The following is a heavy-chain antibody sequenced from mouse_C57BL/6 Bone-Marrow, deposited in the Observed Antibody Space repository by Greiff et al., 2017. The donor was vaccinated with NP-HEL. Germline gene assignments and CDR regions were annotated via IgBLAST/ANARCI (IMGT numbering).Heavy chain of an antibody. V-gene: IGHV1-52*01. J-gene: IGHJ1*03. CDR2: IDPSDSET. CDR1: GYTFTSYW. CDR3: ARVFPWYFDV. Sequence: QVQLQQPGAELVRPGSSVKLSCKASGYTFTSYWMHWVKQRPIQGLEWIGNIDPSDSETNYNQKFKDKATLTVDKSSSTAYMQLSSLTSEDSAVYYCARVFPWYFDVWGTGTTVTVSS.